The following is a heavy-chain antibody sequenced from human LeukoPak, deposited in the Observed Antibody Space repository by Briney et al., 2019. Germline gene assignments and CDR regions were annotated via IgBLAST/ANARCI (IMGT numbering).Heavy chain of an antibody. V-gene: IGHV1-69*13. D-gene: IGHD2-2*01. Sequence: SVKVSCKTSGDTFTTYAIIWVRQAPGQGLEWMGGIIPIFGTANYAQKFQGRVTITADESTSTAYMELSRLRSEDTAVYYCARANLGYCSSTSCHNNFDYWGQGTLVTVSS. CDR3: ARANLGYCSSTSCHNNFDY. CDR1: GDTFTTYA. J-gene: IGHJ4*02. CDR2: IIPIFGTA.